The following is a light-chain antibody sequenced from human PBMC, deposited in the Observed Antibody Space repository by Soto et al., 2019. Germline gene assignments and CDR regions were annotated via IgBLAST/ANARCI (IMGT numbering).Light chain of an antibody. Sequence: QPVLTQPPSASGSPGQSVTISCTGTSSDLRNSNFISWYQQYPGKAPKLMIYEVTKRPSGVPDRFSGSKSVNVASLTVSGLQAEDEAEYYCSSYADFNNVLFGGGTKLTVL. CDR2: EVT. CDR3: SSYADFNNVL. CDR1: SSDLRNSNF. J-gene: IGLJ3*02. V-gene: IGLV2-8*01.